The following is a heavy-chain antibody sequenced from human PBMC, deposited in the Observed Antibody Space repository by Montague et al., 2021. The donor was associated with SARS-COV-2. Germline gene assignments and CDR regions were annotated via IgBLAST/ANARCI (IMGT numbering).Heavy chain of an antibody. CDR1: GFTFNSYG. CDR3: ARDPSCCSRFGEFGY. D-gene: IGHD3-10*01. V-gene: IGHV3-33*01. CDR2: IWYDGSNK. Sequence: SLRLSCAASGFTFNSYGMHWVRQAPGKGLEWVAIIWYDGSNKYYADSVKGRFTISRDNSKNTLYLQMNSLRAEDTAVYYRARDPSCCSRFGEFGYWGQGTLVTVSS. J-gene: IGHJ4*02.